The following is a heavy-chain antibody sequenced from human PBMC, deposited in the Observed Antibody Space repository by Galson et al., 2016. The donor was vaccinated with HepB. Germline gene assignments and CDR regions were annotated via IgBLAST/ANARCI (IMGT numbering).Heavy chain of an antibody. V-gene: IGHV1-18*01. CDR1: GYTFTSYG. CDR3: ARGGDYFWKKDNGWFDP. D-gene: IGHD3-16*01. Sequence: SVKVSCKASGYTFTSYGISWVRQAPGQGLEWMGWITPYNGNTTYTQKFQGRVSMTTDTSTRTAYMEMRSLRSDDTAVYYCARGGDYFWKKDNGWFDPWGQGTLVTVSS. J-gene: IGHJ5*02. CDR2: ITPYNGNT.